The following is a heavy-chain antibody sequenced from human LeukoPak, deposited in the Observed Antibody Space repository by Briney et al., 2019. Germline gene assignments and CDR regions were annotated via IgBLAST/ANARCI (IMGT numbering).Heavy chain of an antibody. CDR3: ARGGVNPVDH. Sequence: TGGSLRLSCAASGFPFNSFWMHWVRQAPGKGLVWVSDMNEYSTTIRYVDSVKGRFTISRDNAKSILYLQMNNLRAEDTAMYFCARGGVNPVDHWGQGTLVTVSS. V-gene: IGHV3-74*01. CDR1: GFPFNSFW. CDR2: MNEYSTTI. D-gene: IGHD1-14*01. J-gene: IGHJ4*02.